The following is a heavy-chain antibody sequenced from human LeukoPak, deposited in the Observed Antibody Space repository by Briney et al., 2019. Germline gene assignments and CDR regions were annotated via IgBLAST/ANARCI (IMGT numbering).Heavy chain of an antibody. J-gene: IGHJ4*02. CDR2: IYYSGST. D-gene: IGHD2-15*01. CDR1: GGSISSYY. Sequence: SETLSLTCTVSGGSISSYYWSWIRQPPGKGLEWTGYIYYSGSTNYNPSLKSRVTISVDTSKNQFSLKLSSVTAADTAVYYCARICSGGSCFLTFDYWGQGTLVTVSS. V-gene: IGHV4-59*01. CDR3: ARICSGGSCFLTFDY.